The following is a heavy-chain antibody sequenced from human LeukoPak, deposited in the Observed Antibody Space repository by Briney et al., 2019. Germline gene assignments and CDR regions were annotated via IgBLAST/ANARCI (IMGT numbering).Heavy chain of an antibody. J-gene: IGHJ4*02. CDR3: ARDYSKGDDAHPLGY. D-gene: IGHD7-27*01. CDR1: GGSFSGYY. V-gene: IGHV4-4*07. CDR2: IYTSGST. Sequence: SETLSLTCAVYGGSFSGYYWSWIRQPAGKGLEWIGRIYTSGSTNYNPSLKSRVTISVDTSKNQFSLKLSSVTAADTAVYYCARDYSKGDDAHPLGYWGQGTLVTVSS.